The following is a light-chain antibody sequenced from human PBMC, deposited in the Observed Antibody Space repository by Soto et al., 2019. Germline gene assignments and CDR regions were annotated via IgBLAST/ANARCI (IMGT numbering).Light chain of an antibody. V-gene: IGKV3-20*01. Sequence: EIVLTQSPGTLSLSPGERATLSCRASQNLSSGYLAWYRQRPGQAPRILIYAASSRATGIPDRFIGSGSGTDFTLTISRLEPEDFAVYYCQQYNNWPPAWTFGQGTKVDIE. CDR3: QQYNNWPPAWT. J-gene: IGKJ1*01. CDR1: QNLSSGY. CDR2: AAS.